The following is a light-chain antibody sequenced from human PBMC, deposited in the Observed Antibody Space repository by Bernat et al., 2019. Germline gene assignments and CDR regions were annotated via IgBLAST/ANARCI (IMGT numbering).Light chain of an antibody. CDR2: GAS. V-gene: IGKV3-20*01. CDR3: QQYGSSPRLT. CDR1: QSVSSSD. J-gene: IGKJ4*01. Sequence: EIVLTQSPGTLSLSPGARATLSCRASQSVSSSDLARYQQKPGQAPRLLIYGASSRATGIPDRFSGSGSGTDFTLTISRLEPEDFAVYYCQQYGSSPRLTFGGGTKVEIK.